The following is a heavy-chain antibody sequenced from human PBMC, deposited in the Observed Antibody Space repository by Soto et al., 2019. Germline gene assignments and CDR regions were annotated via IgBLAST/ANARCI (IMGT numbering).Heavy chain of an antibody. D-gene: IGHD5-12*01. CDR3: ARVRYYSGYDY. CDR2: INHSGST. J-gene: IGHJ4*02. CDR1: GGSFSGYY. Sequence: SETLSLTCAVYGGSFSGYYWSWIRQPPGKGLEWIGEINHSGSTNYNPSLKSRVTITVDTSKNQFSLKLRSVTAADTAVYYCARVRYYSGYDYWGQGTLVTVSS. V-gene: IGHV4-34*01.